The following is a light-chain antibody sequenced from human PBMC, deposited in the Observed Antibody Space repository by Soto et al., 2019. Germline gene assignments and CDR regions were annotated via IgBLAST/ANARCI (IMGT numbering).Light chain of an antibody. CDR1: QNINSY. Sequence: DIQMTQSPSSLSASVGDRVTITCRASQNINSYLYWYQQKTGKAPKLLIFAASSLQSGVPSRFSGSGSGTDFTLTISSLQPDDFASYCCQHYGGMWTFGQGTKVDI. V-gene: IGKV1-39*01. J-gene: IGKJ1*01. CDR2: AAS. CDR3: QHYGGMWT.